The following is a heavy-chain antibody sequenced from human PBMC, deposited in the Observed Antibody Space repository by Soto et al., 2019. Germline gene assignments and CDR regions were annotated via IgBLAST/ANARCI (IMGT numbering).Heavy chain of an antibody. CDR2: IKQDGSEK. J-gene: IGHJ5*02. CDR1: GFTFSSYW. Sequence: EVQLVESGGGLVQPGGSLRLSCAASGFTFSSYWMSWVRQAPGKGLEWVANIKQDGSEKYYVDSVKGRFTISRDNAKNSLYLQMNSLSAEDTAVYYCERSIAARLNWFDPWGQGTLVTVSS. D-gene: IGHD6-6*01. V-gene: IGHV3-7*01. CDR3: ERSIAARLNWFDP.